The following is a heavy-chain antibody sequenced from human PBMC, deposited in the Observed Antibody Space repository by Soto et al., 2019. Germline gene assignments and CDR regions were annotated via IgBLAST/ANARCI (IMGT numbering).Heavy chain of an antibody. J-gene: IGHJ6*02. CDR1: GGSLSSSSYY. CDR2: IYYSGST. CDR3: ARDPYYYDEHYGMDV. Sequence: SETLSVTWTVAGGSLSSSSYYLGWIRPPPGKGLEWIGSIYYSGSTYYNPSLKSRVTISVDTSKNQFSLKLSSVTAADTAVYYCARDPYYYDEHYGMDVWGQGTTVTVSS. V-gene: IGHV4-39*01. D-gene: IGHD3-22*01.